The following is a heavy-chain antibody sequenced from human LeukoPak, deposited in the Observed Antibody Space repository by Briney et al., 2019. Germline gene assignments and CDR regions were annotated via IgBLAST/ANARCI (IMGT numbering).Heavy chain of an antibody. CDR1: GFTFSSYG. J-gene: IGHJ4*02. Sequence: PGGSLRLSCAASGFTFSSYGMHWVRQAPGKGLEWVAVISYDGSNKYYADSVKGRFTISRDNSKNTLYLQMNSLRAEDTAVYYCAKFNRVWSDFDYWGQGTLVTVSS. V-gene: IGHV3-30*18. D-gene: IGHD1-14*01. CDR2: ISYDGSNK. CDR3: AKFNRVWSDFDY.